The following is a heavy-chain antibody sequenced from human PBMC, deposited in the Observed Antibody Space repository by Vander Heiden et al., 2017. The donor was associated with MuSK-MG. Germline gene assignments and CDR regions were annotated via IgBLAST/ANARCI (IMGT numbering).Heavy chain of an antibody. V-gene: IGHV4-39*01. CDR3: AAGPSAARIDY. J-gene: IGHJ4*02. CDR2: ISNVGST. CDR1: GVSISKTNYY. D-gene: IGHD6-13*01. Sequence: QLQLQESGPGLVKPSETLSLTCTVSGVSISKTNYYWGWIRQPPGKGLEWIAIISNVGSTYHNPSLKSRVTITVDTSKNQFALKLNSVTAADTAVYYCAAGPSAARIDYWGQGTLVTVSS.